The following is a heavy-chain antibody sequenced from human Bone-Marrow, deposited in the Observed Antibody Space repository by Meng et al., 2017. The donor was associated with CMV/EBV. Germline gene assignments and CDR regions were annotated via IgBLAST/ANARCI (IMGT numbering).Heavy chain of an antibody. CDR1: GFTFSSYW. Sequence: GESLKISCAASGFTFSSYWMSWVRQAPGKGLEWVANIKQDGSEKYYVDSVKGRFTISRDNAKNSLYLQMNSLRAEDTAVYYCARDLKGSEINRQFYYYYYGMDVWGQGTTVTVSS. J-gene: IGHJ6*02. CDR2: IKQDGSEK. D-gene: IGHD3-10*01. V-gene: IGHV3-7*01. CDR3: ARDLKGSEINRQFYYYYYGMDV.